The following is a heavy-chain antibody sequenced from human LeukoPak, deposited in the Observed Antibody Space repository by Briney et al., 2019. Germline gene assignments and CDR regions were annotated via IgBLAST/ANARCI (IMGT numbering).Heavy chain of an antibody. CDR3: ARGRGGRDAFDI. CDR1: GYTFTGYY. D-gene: IGHD2-15*01. V-gene: IGHV1-2*02. Sequence: GASVKVSCKASGYTFTGYYMHWVRQAPGQGLEWMGWINPNSGGTNYAQKFQGRVTMTTDTSTSTAYMELRSLRSDDTAVYYCARGRGGRDAFDIWGQGTMVTVSS. J-gene: IGHJ3*02. CDR2: INPNSGGT.